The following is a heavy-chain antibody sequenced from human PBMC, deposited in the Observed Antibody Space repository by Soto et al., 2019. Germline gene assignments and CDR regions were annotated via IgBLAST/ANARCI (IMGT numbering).Heavy chain of an antibody. D-gene: IGHD4-17*01. Sequence: QVQLQESGPGLVQPSETLSLTCSVSGGSINSASYHWSWLRQHPGKGLDFIGYIFSTGSTYYNPSLETRLTISVDPSKNHASLRLNAVTAADTAVYYCARLAYGDSALDSWGRGILVTVSS. CDR1: GGSINSASYH. CDR3: ARLAYGDSALDS. J-gene: IGHJ4*02. V-gene: IGHV4-31*03. CDR2: IFSTGST.